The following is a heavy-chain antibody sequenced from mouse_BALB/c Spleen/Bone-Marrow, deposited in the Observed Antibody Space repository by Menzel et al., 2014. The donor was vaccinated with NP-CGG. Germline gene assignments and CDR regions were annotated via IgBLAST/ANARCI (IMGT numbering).Heavy chain of an antibody. D-gene: IGHD2-12*01. Sequence: EVKLMESGGGLVKPGGSLKLSCAASGFTFSDYYMYWVRQTPEKRLEWVAIISDGGSYTFYPDSVKGRFTISRDNAKNSLYLQMSSLKSEDTAMYYCARGGDYSYAWFAYWGQGTLVTVSA. CDR2: ISDGGSYT. J-gene: IGHJ3*01. CDR1: GFTFSDYY. CDR3: ARGGDYSYAWFAY. V-gene: IGHV5-4*02.